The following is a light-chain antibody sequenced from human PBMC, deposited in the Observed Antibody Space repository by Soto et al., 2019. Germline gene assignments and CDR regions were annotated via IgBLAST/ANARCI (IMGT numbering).Light chain of an antibody. Sequence: LTQSPCSRSFPLGDRATLSCRASQTVSNSYLSWYQQKPGQAPRLLIYGTSSRATGIPDRFSGSGSGTDFTLTINRLEPEDFVIYYCQQYGSSPWTFAQGTKVDIK. V-gene: IGKV3-20*01. CDR3: QQYGSSPWT. CDR1: QTVSNSY. J-gene: IGKJ1*01. CDR2: GTS.